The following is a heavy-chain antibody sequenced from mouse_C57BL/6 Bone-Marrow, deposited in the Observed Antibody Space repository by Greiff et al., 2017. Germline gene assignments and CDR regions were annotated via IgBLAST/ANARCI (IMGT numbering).Heavy chain of an antibody. Sequence: EVQLVESGPGLVKPSQSLSLTCSVTGYSITSGYYWNWIRQFPGNKLEWMGYISYDGSNNYNPSLKNRTSITRDTSKNQSFLKLNSVTTEDTATYYVAKIYYYGTPYAMDYWGQGTSVTGSS. CDR3: AKIYYYGTPYAMDY. V-gene: IGHV3-6*01. CDR2: ISYDGSN. CDR1: GYSITSGYY. D-gene: IGHD1-1*01. J-gene: IGHJ4*01.